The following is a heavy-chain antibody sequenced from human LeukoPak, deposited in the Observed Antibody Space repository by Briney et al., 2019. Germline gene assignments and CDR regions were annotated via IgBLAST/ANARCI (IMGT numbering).Heavy chain of an antibody. Sequence: ASVEVSCKASGYTFTSYGISWVRQAPGQGLEWMGWISAYNGNTNYAQKLQGRVTMTTDTSTSTAYMELRSLRSDDTAVYYCARGESVVVPAAISADYWGQGTLVTVST. CDR1: GYTFTSYG. V-gene: IGHV1-18*01. J-gene: IGHJ4*02. D-gene: IGHD2-2*01. CDR3: ARGESVVVPAAISADY. CDR2: ISAYNGNT.